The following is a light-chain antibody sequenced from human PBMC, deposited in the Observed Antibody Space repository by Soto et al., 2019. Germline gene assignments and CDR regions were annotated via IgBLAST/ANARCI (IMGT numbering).Light chain of an antibody. J-gene: IGKJ5*01. Sequence: EIVLTQSPATLSLSPGERATLSCRASQSVSSYLAWYQQKPGQAPRLLIYDASNRATGILARFSGSGSGTDFTLTISSLEPEDFAVYYCQQRSNWSFGQGTRLEIK. CDR1: QSVSSY. CDR3: QQRSNWS. V-gene: IGKV3-11*01. CDR2: DAS.